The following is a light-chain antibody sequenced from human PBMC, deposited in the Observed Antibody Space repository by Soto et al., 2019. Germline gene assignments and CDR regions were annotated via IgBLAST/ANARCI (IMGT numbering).Light chain of an antibody. V-gene: IGKV3-20*01. CDR3: QLYGTSPKP. Sequence: EIGLSQSPGTLSLSLGERATLTCRASQSVSSSYLAWYQQKPGQAPRLLIYGASSRATGIPDRFSGSGSGTDFTLSISRLEPEDFAVYYCQLYGTSPKPFGQGTKVDIK. J-gene: IGKJ1*01. CDR1: QSVSSSY. CDR2: GAS.